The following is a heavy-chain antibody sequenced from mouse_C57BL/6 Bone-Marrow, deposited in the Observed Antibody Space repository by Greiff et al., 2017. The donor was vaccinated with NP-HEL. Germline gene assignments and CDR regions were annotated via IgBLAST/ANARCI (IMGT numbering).Heavy chain of an antibody. CDR3: VREGSTIAYRNYAMDY. CDR2: IRSKSSNYAT. J-gene: IGHJ4*01. D-gene: IGHD2-12*01. CDR1: GFTFNTYA. Sequence: EVKLQESGGGLVQPKGSLKLSCAASGFTFNTYAMHWVRQAPGKGLEWVARIRSKSSNYATYYADSVKDRITISRDDSQSMLYLQMNDLKTEDTAMYYCVREGSTIAYRNYAMDYWGQGTSVTVSS. V-gene: IGHV10-3*01.